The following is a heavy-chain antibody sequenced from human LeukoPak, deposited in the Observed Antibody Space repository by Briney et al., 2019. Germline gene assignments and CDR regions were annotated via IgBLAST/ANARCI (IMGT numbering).Heavy chain of an antibody. V-gene: IGHV3-23*01. D-gene: IGHD3-10*01. J-gene: IGHJ4*02. CDR3: ARASWVSDPDAVR. CDR1: GIPFRNFA. CDR2: LRGNDET. Sequence: GGSLTLSCSASGIPFRNFAMSWLRQAPARGPEWVSSLRGNDETFYADSVKGRFTLSRDDSRNTVYLQLNNLRVEDTAIYYCARASWVSDPDAVRWGQGTQVTVSS.